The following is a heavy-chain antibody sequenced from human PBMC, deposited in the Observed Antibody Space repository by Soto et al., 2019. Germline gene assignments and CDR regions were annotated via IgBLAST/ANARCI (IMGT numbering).Heavy chain of an antibody. V-gene: IGHV1-18*04. CDR3: ARVHRVAVAAQPRPFDY. CDR1: G. Sequence: GISWVRQAPGQGLEWMGWISAYNGNTNYAQKLQGRVTMTTDTSTSTAYMELRSLRSDDTAVYYCARVHRVAVAAQPRPFDYCGQGTLVTVSS. D-gene: IGHD6-19*01. J-gene: IGHJ4*02. CDR2: ISAYNGNT.